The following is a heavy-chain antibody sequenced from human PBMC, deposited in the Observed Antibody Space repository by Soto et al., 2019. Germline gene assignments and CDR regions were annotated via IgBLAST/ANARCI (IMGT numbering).Heavy chain of an antibody. J-gene: IGHJ6*02. D-gene: IGHD3-3*01. CDR1: GGTFSSYA. CDR2: IIPIFGTA. CDR3: ARAADDFWSGYWLPSYYYYGMDV. Sequence: SVKVSFKASGGTFSSYAISWVRQAPGQGLEWMGGIIPIFGTANYAQKFQGRVTITADESTSTAYMELSSLRSEDTAVYYCARAADDFWSGYWLPSYYYYGMDVWGQGTTVTVSS. V-gene: IGHV1-69*13.